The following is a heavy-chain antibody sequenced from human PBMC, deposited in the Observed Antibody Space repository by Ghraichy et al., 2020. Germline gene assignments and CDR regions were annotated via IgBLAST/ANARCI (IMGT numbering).Heavy chain of an antibody. CDR3: ARAYCSGGTCYSPRLYYYYYMDV. D-gene: IGHD2-15*01. CDR2: ISYDGRNK. J-gene: IGHJ6*03. CDR1: GFTFTTYV. Sequence: GGSLRLSCAASGFTFTTYVMHWVRQAPGKGLEWVTIISYDGRNKYYADSVKGRFTISRDNSKNTLYLQMNSLRPEDTAVYYCARAYCSGGTCYSPRLYYYYYMDVWGKGTTVTVSS. V-gene: IGHV3-30*04.